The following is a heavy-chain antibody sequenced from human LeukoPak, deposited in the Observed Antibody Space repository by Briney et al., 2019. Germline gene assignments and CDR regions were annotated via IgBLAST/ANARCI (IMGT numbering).Heavy chain of an antibody. CDR1: GFTFSNAW. D-gene: IGHD3-22*01. Sequence: GGSLRLSCAASGFTFSNAWMSWVRQAPGKGLEWVGRIKSKTDGGTTDYAAPVKGRFTISRDDSKNTLYLQMNSLKTEDTAVYYCTTDEYYYDSSGYYYLGYWGQGTLVTVSS. V-gene: IGHV3-15*01. J-gene: IGHJ4*02. CDR2: IKSKTDGGTT. CDR3: TTDEYYYDSSGYYYLGY.